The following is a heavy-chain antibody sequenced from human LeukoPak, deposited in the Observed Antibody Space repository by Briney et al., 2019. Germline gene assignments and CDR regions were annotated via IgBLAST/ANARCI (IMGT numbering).Heavy chain of an antibody. Sequence: PGGSLRLSCTASGLTFSNYATTWVRQAPGKGLEWVSSITGSGRGTYYADSVKGRFSVSRDNSQNTVFLHMNSLRADDTALYYCSKDPIGDYVGAFDMRGPGTMVTVSS. J-gene: IGHJ3*02. V-gene: IGHV3-23*01. D-gene: IGHD4-17*01. CDR3: SKDPIGDYVGAFDM. CDR2: ITGSGRGT. CDR1: GLTFSNYA.